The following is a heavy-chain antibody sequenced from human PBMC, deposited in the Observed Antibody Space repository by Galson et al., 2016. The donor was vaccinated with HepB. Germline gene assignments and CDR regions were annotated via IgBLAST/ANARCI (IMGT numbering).Heavy chain of an antibody. V-gene: IGHV4-61*02. CDR3: ARGYGVYYCSGGSCYEVNYHMDV. Sequence: TLSLTCTVSGGSISSGSYYWSWIRQPAGKGLEWIGRIYTSGSTNYNPSLKSRVTISVDTSKNQFSLNLSSVTAADTAVYYCARGYGVYYCSGGSCYEVNYHMDVWGKGTTVTVSS. D-gene: IGHD2-15*01. CDR1: GGSISSGSYY. J-gene: IGHJ6*03. CDR2: IYTSGST.